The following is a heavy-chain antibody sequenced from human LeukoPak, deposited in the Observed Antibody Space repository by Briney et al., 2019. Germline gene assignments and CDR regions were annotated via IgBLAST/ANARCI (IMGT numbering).Heavy chain of an antibody. CDR1: GFTFSSYE. J-gene: IGHJ6*03. V-gene: IGHV3-48*03. CDR2: ISSSGSTI. CDR3: ARGPAAGTFYYYYYYMDV. Sequence: GGSLRLSCAASGFTFSSYEMNWVRQAPGKGLEWVSYISSSGSTIYYADSVKGRFTISRDNAKNSLYLQMNSLRAEDTAVYYCARGPAAGTFYYYYYYMDVWGKGTTVTISS. D-gene: IGHD6-13*01.